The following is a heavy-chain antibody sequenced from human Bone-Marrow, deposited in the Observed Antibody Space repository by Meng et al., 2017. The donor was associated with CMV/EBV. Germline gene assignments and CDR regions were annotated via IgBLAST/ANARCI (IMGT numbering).Heavy chain of an antibody. CDR2: INSDGSST. CDR3: ARDLRFFTRSVGMDV. J-gene: IGHJ6*02. CDR1: GFTFSSYG. V-gene: IGHV3-74*01. Sequence: GGSLRLSCAASGFTFSSYGMHWVRQAPGKGLEWVSRINSDGSSTSYADSVKGRFTISRDNAKNTLYLQMNSLRAEDTAVYYCARDLRFFTRSVGMDVWGQGTTVTVSS. D-gene: IGHD5-12*01.